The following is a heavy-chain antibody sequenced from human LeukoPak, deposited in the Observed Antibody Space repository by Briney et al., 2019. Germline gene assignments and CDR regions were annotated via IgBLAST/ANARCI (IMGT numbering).Heavy chain of an antibody. CDR1: GFTFSSYA. Sequence: PGRSLRLSCAASGFTFSSYAMHWVRQAPGKGLEWVANIKQDGTEKQHVDSVKGRFTIPRDNAKNSLYLQMNSLRAEDTAVYYCARGRGYYDNSGYYYFFDYWGQGTLVTVSS. V-gene: IGHV3-7*02. CDR3: ARGRGYYDNSGYYYFFDY. J-gene: IGHJ4*02. D-gene: IGHD3-22*01. CDR2: IKQDGTEK.